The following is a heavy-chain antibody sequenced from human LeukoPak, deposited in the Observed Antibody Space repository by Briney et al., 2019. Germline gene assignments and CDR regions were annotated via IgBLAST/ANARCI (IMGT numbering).Heavy chain of an antibody. CDR3: ARNYYDSSGYRPFDY. J-gene: IGHJ4*02. V-gene: IGHV4-30-2*05. D-gene: IGHD3-22*01. CDR1: GGSISSGGYS. Sequence: SQTLSLTCAVSGGSISSGGYSWSWIRQPPGQGLEWIGYIYHSGSTYYNPSLKSRVTISVDTSKNQFSLKLSSVTAADTAVYYCARNYYDSSGYRPFDYWGQGTLVTVSS. CDR2: IYHSGST.